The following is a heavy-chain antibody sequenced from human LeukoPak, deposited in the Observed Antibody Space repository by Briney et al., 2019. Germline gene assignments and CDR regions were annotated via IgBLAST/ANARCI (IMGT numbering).Heavy chain of an antibody. J-gene: IGHJ4*02. D-gene: IGHD3-9*01. V-gene: IGHV3-23*01. CDR2: ISGSGGST. CDR1: GFTFSSYA. Sequence: GGSLRLSCAASGFTFSSYAMSWVRQAPGKGLEWVSAISGSGGSTYYADSVKGRFTISRDNSKNTLYLQMNSLRAEDTAVYYCARDNDILTGYYKSLDYWGQGTLVTVSS. CDR3: ARDNDILTGYYKSLDY.